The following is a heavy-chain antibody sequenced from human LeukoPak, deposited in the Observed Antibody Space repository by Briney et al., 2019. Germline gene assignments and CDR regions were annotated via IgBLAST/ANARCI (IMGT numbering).Heavy chain of an antibody. J-gene: IGHJ4*02. Sequence: GGSLGLSCAASGFTFSSYSMNWVRQAPGKGLEWVSSISSSSSYIYYADSVKGRFTISRDNAKNSLYLQMNSLRAEDTALYYCASAGPDPYPFDYWGQGTLVTVSS. V-gene: IGHV3-21*04. CDR3: ASAGPDPYPFDY. CDR1: GFTFSSYS. CDR2: ISSSSSYI. D-gene: IGHD2-2*02.